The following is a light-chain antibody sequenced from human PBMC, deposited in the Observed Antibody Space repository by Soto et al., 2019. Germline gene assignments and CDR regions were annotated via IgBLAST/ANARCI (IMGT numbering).Light chain of an antibody. Sequence: QSALTQPRSVSGSPGQSVTISCTGTSSDVGNYNYVSWYQQHPGRAPKFMIYDVNKRPSGVPDRFSGSKSGNTAYLTISGLQAEDEADYCCCSYAGYYTGVFGGGTKLTVL. CDR2: DVN. CDR1: SSDVGNYNY. V-gene: IGLV2-11*01. CDR3: CSYAGYYTGV. J-gene: IGLJ2*01.